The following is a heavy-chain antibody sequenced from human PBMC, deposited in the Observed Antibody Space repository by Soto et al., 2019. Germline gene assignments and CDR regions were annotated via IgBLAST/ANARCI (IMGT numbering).Heavy chain of an antibody. D-gene: IGHD3-10*01. J-gene: IGHJ4*02. CDR1: GFTFSNAW. Sequence: PGGSLRLSCAASGFTFSNAWMNWVRQAPGKGLEWVGRIKSKADGGTTDYAAPVKGRFTISRDDSKNTLYLQMNSLKTEDTAVYYCTTDAAMVRQPYYFDYWGQGTLVTVSS. CDR3: TTDAAMVRQPYYFDY. V-gene: IGHV3-15*07. CDR2: IKSKADGGTT.